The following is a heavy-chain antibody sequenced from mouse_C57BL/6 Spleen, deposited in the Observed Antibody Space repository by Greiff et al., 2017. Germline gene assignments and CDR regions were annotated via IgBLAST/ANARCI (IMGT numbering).Heavy chain of an antibody. CDR2: IHPNSGST. CDR1: GYTFTSYW. J-gene: IGHJ4*01. V-gene: IGHV1-64*01. CDR3: ARGLYYALDY. Sequence: QVQLQQPGAELVKPGASVKLSCTASGYTFTSYWMPWVKQRPGQGLEWIGMIHPNSGSTNYNEKFKSKATLTVDKSSSTAYMQLSSLTSEDSAVYYCARGLYYALDYWGQGTSVTVSS.